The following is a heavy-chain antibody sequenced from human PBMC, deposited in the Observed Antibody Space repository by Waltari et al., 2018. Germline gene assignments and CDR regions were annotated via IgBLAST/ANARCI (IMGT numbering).Heavy chain of an antibody. V-gene: IGHV4-39*05. CDR1: GFSLTSNRHY. D-gene: IGHD5-12*01. J-gene: IGHJ3*01. CDR3: ATYIGASGGTAAFDV. CDR2: VSYSGTT. Sequence: QLQLQESGPRLVRPSETTSLICRLSGFSLTSNRHYLPWIRQSPGQGLEWIGTVSYSGTTYISPSLRTRVSVSRDTSKNQVSLRLGSVTAADMAVYYCATYIGASGGTAAFDVWGQGTMVTVSS.